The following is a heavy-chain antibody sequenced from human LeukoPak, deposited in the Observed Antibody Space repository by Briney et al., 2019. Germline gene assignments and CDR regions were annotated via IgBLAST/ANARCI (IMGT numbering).Heavy chain of an antibody. J-gene: IGHJ4*02. V-gene: IGHV3-23*01. CDR1: GFSFRSYV. CDR2: LSGSGDRT. D-gene: IGHD3-22*01. CDR3: AKEVHDSSGFTADS. Sequence: GGSLRLSCVGSGFSFRSYVMSWVRQAPEKGLEWVSALSGSGDRTYYADSVKGRFTIPRDNSKNTLHLQMDSLRDDDTAVYYCAKEVHDSSGFTADSWGQGTLVTVSS.